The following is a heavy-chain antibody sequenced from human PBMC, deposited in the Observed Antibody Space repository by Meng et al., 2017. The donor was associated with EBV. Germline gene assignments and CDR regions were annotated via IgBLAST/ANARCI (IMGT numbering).Heavy chain of an antibody. V-gene: IGHV1-69*01. J-gene: IGHJ4*02. CDR2: FLPRLGAP. Sequence: VLLVQSAAEVKKPGSSLKVSCKTSGGPFRYYAISWVRQAPGQGLEWLGGFLPRLGAPNYAQKFHGRVKITADESTSTHYMDLSSLRSEDTAIYYCASESGRGYTPDYWGQGTLVTVSS. CDR3: ASESGRGYTPDY. D-gene: IGHD3-10*01. CDR1: GGPFRYYA.